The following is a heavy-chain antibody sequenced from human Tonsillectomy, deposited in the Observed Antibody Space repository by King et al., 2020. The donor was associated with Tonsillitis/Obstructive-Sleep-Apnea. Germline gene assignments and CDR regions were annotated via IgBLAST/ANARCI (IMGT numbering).Heavy chain of an antibody. D-gene: IGHD6-6*01. CDR3: AKDWGDIAARPRHFDY. V-gene: IGHV3-23*04. CDR2: ISGSGGST. Sequence: EVQLVESGGGLVQPGGSLRLSCAASGFTFSSYAMSWVRQAPGKGLEWVSAISGSGGSTYYADSVKGRFTISRDNSKNTLYLQMNSLRAEETAVYYWAKDWGDIAARPRHFDYWGQGTLVTVSS. CDR1: GFTFSSYA. J-gene: IGHJ4*02.